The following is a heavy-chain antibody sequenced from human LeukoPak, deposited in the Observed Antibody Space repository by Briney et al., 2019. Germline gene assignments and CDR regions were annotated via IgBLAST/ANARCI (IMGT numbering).Heavy chain of an antibody. Sequence: GGSLRLSCAASGFSFSGYVMHWFRQAPGKGLEWVAFIRGDGTQQYYADSVEGRFIISRDNSKNTVYLQMNSLRAEDTAVYYCAKDNGGYAFDYWGQGTLVTVSS. CDR3: AKDNGGYAFDY. CDR1: GFSFSGYV. D-gene: IGHD5-12*01. CDR2: IRGDGTQQ. J-gene: IGHJ4*02. V-gene: IGHV3-30*02.